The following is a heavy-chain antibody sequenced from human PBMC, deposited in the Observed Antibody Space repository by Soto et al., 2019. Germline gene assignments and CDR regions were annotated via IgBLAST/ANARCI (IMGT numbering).Heavy chain of an antibody. CDR2: ITSSGSTI. Sequence: GGSLRLSCAASGFTFSDYYMSWIRQAPGKGLEWVSYITSSGSTIYYADSVKGRFTISRDNAKNSLYLQMNSLRAEDTAVYYCARENEQWVAADNWGQGTLVTSPQ. V-gene: IGHV3-11*01. CDR1: GFTFSDYY. D-gene: IGHD6-19*01. CDR3: ARENEQWVAADN. J-gene: IGHJ4*02.